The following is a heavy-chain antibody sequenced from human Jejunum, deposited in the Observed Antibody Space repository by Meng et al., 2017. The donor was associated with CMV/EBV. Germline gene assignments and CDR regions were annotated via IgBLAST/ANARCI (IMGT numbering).Heavy chain of an antibody. J-gene: IGHJ4*02. CDR3: ARGRVSDTTWSPQAY. V-gene: IGHV3-30-3*01. CDR1: S. D-gene: IGHD2-2*01. CDR2: SSYEGIID. Sequence: SMHGGRQATGKELEWGAGSSYEGIIDNDKDDVKGRVKSTRDNSKNTLKLQMNSLRADDTAIYYCARGRVSDTTWSPQAYWGQGTLVTVSS.